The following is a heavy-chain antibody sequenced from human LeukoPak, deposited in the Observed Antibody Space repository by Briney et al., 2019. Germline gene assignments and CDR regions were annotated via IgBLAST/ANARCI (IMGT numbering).Heavy chain of an antibody. CDR2: IIPILGIA. CDR1: GGTFSSYA. V-gene: IGHV1-69*04. Sequence: GASVKVSCKASGGTFSSYAISWVRQAPGQGLEWMGRIIPILGIANYAQKVQGRVTITADKSTSTAYMELSRLRSDDTAVYYCARDGYDYVWGSYRHDLDYWGQGTLVTVSS. CDR3: ARDGYDYVWGSYRHDLDY. J-gene: IGHJ4*02. D-gene: IGHD3-16*02.